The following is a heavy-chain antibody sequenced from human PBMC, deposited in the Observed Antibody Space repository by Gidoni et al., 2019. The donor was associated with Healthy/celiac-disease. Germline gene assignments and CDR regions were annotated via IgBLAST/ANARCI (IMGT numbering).Heavy chain of an antibody. CDR1: ISSYY. V-gene: IGHV4-59*01. Sequence: QVQLQESGPGLVKPSVTLSLTSISSYYWSWIRQPPGKGLEWIGYIYYSGSTNYNPSLKGRVTISVDTSKNQFSLKLSSVTAADTAVYYCARGFGYPYWGQGTLVTVSS. CDR2: IYYSGST. CDR3: ARGFGYPY. D-gene: IGHD2-15*01. J-gene: IGHJ4*02.